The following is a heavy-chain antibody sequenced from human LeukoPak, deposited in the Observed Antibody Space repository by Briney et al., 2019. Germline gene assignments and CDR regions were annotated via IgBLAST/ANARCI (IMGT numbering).Heavy chain of an antibody. D-gene: IGHD3-22*01. V-gene: IGHV3-74*01. CDR1: GFTFSTNW. CDR2: INSDGSST. CDR3: ARAYSSGYYFFDY. J-gene: IGHJ4*02. Sequence: GGSLRLSCAASGFTFSTNWMHWVRQAPGKGLVWVSQINSDGSSTNYADSVKGRFTISRDNAKNTQYLQMNSLRAEDTAVYYCARAYSSGYYFFDYWGQGTLVTVSS.